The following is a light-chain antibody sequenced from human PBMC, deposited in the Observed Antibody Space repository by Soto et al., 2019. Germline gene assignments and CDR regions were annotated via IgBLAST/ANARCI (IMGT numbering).Light chain of an antibody. V-gene: IGLV2-8*01. Sequence: QSALTQPPSASGSPGQSVTISCTGSSRDVGGYNYVPWYQQHPGKAPRLMIYEVNKRPSGVPDRFSGSRSGNTASLTVSGLQAEDEATYFCSSYAGSNNLLFGGGTQLTVL. CDR1: SRDVGGYNY. CDR3: SSYAGSNNLL. CDR2: EVN. J-gene: IGLJ2*01.